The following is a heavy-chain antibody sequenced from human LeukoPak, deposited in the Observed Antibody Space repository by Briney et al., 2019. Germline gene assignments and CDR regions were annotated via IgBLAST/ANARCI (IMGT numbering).Heavy chain of an antibody. CDR1: GGSISTYY. CDR2: IYDSGST. CDR3: ARGAVAGFFDY. Sequence: PSETLSLTCTVSGGSISTYYWAWIRQPPGKGLEWIGYIYDSGSTNYNPTLKSRVTISLEMSKNQSSLKVRSVTAADTAVYYCARGAVAGFFDYWGQGTLVTVSS. J-gene: IGHJ4*02. D-gene: IGHD6-19*01. V-gene: IGHV4-59*01.